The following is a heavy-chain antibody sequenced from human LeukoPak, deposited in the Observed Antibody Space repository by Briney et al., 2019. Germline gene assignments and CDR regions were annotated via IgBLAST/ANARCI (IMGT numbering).Heavy chain of an antibody. CDR2: INSDGSST. Sequence: GGSLRLSCAASGFTFSSYWMHWVRQAPGRGLVWVSRINSDGSSTSYAGSVKGRLTISRDNAKNTLYLQMNSLRAEDTAVYYCARDGRRWSNWLDPWGQGTLVTVSS. J-gene: IGHJ5*02. CDR3: ARDGRRWSNWLDP. V-gene: IGHV3-74*01. CDR1: GFTFSSYW. D-gene: IGHD5-24*01.